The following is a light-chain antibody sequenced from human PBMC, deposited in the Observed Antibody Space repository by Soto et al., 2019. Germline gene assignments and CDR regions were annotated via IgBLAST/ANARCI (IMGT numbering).Light chain of an antibody. CDR3: QHRSNWPVYT. CDR2: DAS. Sequence: EIVLTQSPATLALSPGQIATLSCRASQSVSSYLAWYQQKPGQATRLLIYDASNRATGIPARFSGSGSGTDFTLTISSLEHEDFEVYYCQHRSNWPVYTFGEGTKLEIK. CDR1: QSVSSY. J-gene: IGKJ2*01. V-gene: IGKV3-11*01.